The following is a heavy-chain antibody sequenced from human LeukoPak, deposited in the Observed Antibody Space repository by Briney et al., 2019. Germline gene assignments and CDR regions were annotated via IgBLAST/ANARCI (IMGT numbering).Heavy chain of an antibody. J-gene: IGHJ5*02. Sequence: GASVKVSCKASGYTFTSYAMNWVRQAPGQGLEWMGWINTNTENPTYAQGFTGRFVFSLDTSVSTAYLQISSLKAEDTAVYYCARDLNSQKYYDFWSGYFNWFDPWGRGTLVTVSS. CDR1: GYTFTSYA. CDR2: INTNTENP. CDR3: ARDLNSQKYYDFWSGYFNWFDP. V-gene: IGHV7-4-1*02. D-gene: IGHD3-3*01.